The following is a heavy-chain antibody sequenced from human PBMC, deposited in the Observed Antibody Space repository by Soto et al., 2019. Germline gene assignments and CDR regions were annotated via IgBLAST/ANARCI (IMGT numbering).Heavy chain of an antibody. J-gene: IGHJ4*02. CDR1: GYTFTGYY. V-gene: IGHV1-2*02. CDR3: ATTGNYGSGTSFRVDY. Sequence: ASVKVSCKASGYTFTGYYVHWVRQAPGQGLEWMGWTNPKSGGTIYPQKFQGRVNMTRDTSISTAYMELSSLRFDDTAVYYCATTGNYGSGTSFRVDYWGQGTLVTVSS. CDR2: TNPKSGGT. D-gene: IGHD3-10*01.